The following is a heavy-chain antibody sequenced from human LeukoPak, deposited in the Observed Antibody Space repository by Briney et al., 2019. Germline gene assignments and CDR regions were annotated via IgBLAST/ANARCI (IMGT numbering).Heavy chain of an antibody. J-gene: IGHJ4*02. D-gene: IGHD1-14*01. V-gene: IGHV4-61*02. Sequence: PSQALSLTCTVSGGSISSGSYYWSWIRQPAGKGLEWIGRIYTSGSTNYNPSLKSRVTISVDTSKNQFSLKLSSVTAADTAVYYCARESSGTALFDYWGQGTLVTVSS. CDR3: ARESSGTALFDY. CDR1: GGSISSGSYY. CDR2: IYTSGST.